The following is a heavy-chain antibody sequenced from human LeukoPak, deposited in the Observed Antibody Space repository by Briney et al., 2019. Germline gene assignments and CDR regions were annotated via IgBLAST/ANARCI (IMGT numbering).Heavy chain of an antibody. CDR1: GFTFSTYA. CDR3: AKAASSRGVKGGYFDY. J-gene: IGHJ4*02. CDR2: ISYDGSNK. Sequence: PGGSLRLSCAASGFTFSTYAMSWVRQAPGKGLEWVAVISYDGSNKYYADSVKGRFTISRDNSKNTLYLQMNSLRAEDTAVYYCAKAASSRGVKGGYFDYWGQGTLVTVSS. V-gene: IGHV3-30*18. D-gene: IGHD3-10*01.